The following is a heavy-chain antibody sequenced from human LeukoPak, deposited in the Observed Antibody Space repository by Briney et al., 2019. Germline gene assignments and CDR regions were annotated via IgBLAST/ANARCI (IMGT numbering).Heavy chain of an antibody. D-gene: IGHD3-10*01. V-gene: IGHV3-30*02. Sequence: GGSLRLSCGASGFTFSSYGMHWVRQAPGKGLEWVAFIRYDGSNKYYADSVKGRFTISIDNSKNTLYLQMNSLRAEDTAVYYCAKDMVRGVITVFDYWGQGTLVTVSS. CDR2: IRYDGSNK. CDR1: GFTFSSYG. CDR3: AKDMVRGVITVFDY. J-gene: IGHJ4*02.